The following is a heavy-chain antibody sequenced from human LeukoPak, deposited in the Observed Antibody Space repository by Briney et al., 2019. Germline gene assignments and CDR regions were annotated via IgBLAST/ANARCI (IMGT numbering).Heavy chain of an antibody. D-gene: IGHD5-18*01. CDR3: ARSNVDTSMTQIDY. Sequence: ASVKVSCKTSGCIFTTYSITWVRQAPGQGLQWMGWISPYNGNTNYAQRLQDRVTLTTATSTSTAYMELRSLISDDTAVYYCARSNVDTSMTQIDYWGQGTLVTVSS. V-gene: IGHV1-18*01. CDR1: GCIFTTYS. J-gene: IGHJ4*02. CDR2: ISPYNGNT.